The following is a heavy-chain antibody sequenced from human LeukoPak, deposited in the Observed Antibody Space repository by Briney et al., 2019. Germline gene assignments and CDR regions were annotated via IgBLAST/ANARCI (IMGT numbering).Heavy chain of an antibody. Sequence: GRSLRLSCSASGLTVSTNYLTWVRQAPGKGLEWVSVIYSGGNTYYADSVKGRFTISRDNSKNTLYLQMNSLRADDTAVYYCTRGPVGGSDAWGQGTLVTVSS. CDR1: GLTVSTNY. V-gene: IGHV3-53*01. CDR3: TRGPVGGSDA. D-gene: IGHD1-26*01. J-gene: IGHJ5*02. CDR2: IYSGGNT.